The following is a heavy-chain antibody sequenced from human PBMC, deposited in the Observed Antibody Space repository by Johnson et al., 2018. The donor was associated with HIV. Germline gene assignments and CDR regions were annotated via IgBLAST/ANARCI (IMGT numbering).Heavy chain of an antibody. J-gene: IGHJ3*02. CDR1: GFTFSTYG. Sequence: QVQLVESGGGVVQPGRSLRLSCAASGFTFSTYGMHWVRQAPGKGLEWVAVMWYDGSNTYYADSGRGRLTISRDNSKNTLYLQMNSLRAEDTAVYYCAGERGAKTEGDRAFDIWGQGTMVTVSS. D-gene: IGHD3-16*01. CDR2: MWYDGSNT. V-gene: IGHV3-33*01. CDR3: AGERGAKTEGDRAFDI.